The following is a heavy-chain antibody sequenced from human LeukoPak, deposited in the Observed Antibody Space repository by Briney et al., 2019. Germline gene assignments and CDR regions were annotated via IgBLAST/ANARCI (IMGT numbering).Heavy chain of an antibody. CDR1: GFSFENYN. CDR3: ARDRSGSSSVDDAFDI. V-gene: IGHV3-21*01. D-gene: IGHD1-26*01. CDR2: INVITGYI. Sequence: PGGSLRLSCAASGFSFENYNMNWVCQAPGKGLEWVAYINVITGYIYYADSLKGRFTISRDNAKKSLFLEMNSLRVEDTAVYYCARDRSGSSSVDDAFDIWGQGIMVTVSS. J-gene: IGHJ3*02.